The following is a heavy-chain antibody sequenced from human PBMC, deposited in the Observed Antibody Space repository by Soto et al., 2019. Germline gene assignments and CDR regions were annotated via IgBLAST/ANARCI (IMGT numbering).Heavy chain of an antibody. CDR3: ARGGGTSTPRYENYGMDV. CDR2: INPVGGTT. Sequence: QAHLVQSGAEEKKAGASVTVSCKASGYSFTSYYLLWLRLAPGQGLEWMGIINPVGGTTAYAQKFQGRLRMTRDTSTATVYMELTGLRSEDTAVYYCARGGGTSTPRYENYGMDVWGQGTTVTVSS. J-gene: IGHJ6*02. V-gene: IGHV1-46*01. CDR1: GYSFTSYY. D-gene: IGHD3-3*01.